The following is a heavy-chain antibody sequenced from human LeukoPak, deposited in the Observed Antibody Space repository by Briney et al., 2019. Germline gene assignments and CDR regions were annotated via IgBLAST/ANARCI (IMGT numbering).Heavy chain of an antibody. J-gene: IGHJ4*02. CDR2: INTNTGNP. V-gene: IGHV7-4-1*02. Sequence: ASVKVSCKASGYTFSSYAMDWVRQAPGQGLEWMGWINTNTGNPTYAQGFTGRFVFSLDTSVSTAYLQISSLQAEDTAVYYCARSNNDGDYLGVGFDYWGQGTLVTVSS. CDR1: GYTFSSYA. CDR3: ARSNNDGDYLGVGFDY. D-gene: IGHD4-17*01.